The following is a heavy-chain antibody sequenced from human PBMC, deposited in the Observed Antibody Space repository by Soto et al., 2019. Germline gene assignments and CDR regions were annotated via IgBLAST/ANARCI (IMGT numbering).Heavy chain of an antibody. V-gene: IGHV4-31*03. CDR2: IYYSGST. J-gene: IGHJ4*02. D-gene: IGHD3-3*01. CDR1: GGSISSGGYY. Sequence: KPSETLSLTCTVSGGSISSGGYYWSWIRQHPGKGLEWIGYIYYSGSTYYNPSLKSRVTISVDTSKNQFSLKLSSVTAADTAVYYCARSVRRSGYQRPDYWGQGTLVTVSS. CDR3: ARSVRRSGYQRPDY.